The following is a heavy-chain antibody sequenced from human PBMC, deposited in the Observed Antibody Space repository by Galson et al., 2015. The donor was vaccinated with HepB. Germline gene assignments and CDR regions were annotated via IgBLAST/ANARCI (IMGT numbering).Heavy chain of an antibody. CDR1: GYTFTGYY. Sequence: SVKVSCKASGYTFTGYYMHWVRQAPGQGLEWMGRINPNSGGTNYAQKFQGRVTMTRDTSISTAYMELSRLRSDDTAVYYCARVLKVGYTYYYYYMDVWGKGTTVTVSS. V-gene: IGHV1-2*06. J-gene: IGHJ6*03. D-gene: IGHD2-8*02. CDR3: ARVLKVGYTYYYYYMDV. CDR2: INPNSGGT.